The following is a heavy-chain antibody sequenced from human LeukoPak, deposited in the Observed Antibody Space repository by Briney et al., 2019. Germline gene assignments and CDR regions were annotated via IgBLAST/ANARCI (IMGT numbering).Heavy chain of an antibody. J-gene: IGHJ4*02. D-gene: IGHD3-10*01. CDR2: INHSGST. CDR1: GGSFSGYY. V-gene: IGHV4-34*01. Sequence: SETLSLTCAVYGGSFSGYYWSWIRQPPGKGLEWIGEINHSGSTNYNPSLKSRVIISVDTSKKQFSLKLSSVTAADAAVYYCARTRGPPHYFDSWGQGTLVTVSS. CDR3: ARTRGPPHYFDS.